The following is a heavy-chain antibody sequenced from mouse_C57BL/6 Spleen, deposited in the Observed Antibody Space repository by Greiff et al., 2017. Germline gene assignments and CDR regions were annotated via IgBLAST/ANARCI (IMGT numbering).Heavy chain of an antibody. J-gene: IGHJ1*03. Sequence: EVKVEESGPGLAKPSQSLSLTCSVTGYSFTSDYWNWIRKFPGNKLEYIGYISYSGSTSYYPSPNSRISITPDTSKNQYYLQLNSVTTEDTATYYCARWNDYWYFDVWGTGTTVTVSS. D-gene: IGHD2-3*01. CDR2: ISYSGST. CDR1: GYSFTSDY. CDR3: ARWNDYWYFDV. V-gene: IGHV3-8*01.